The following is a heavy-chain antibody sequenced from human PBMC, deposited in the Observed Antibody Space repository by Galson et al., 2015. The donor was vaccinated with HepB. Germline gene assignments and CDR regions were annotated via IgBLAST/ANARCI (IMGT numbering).Heavy chain of an antibody. CDR1: GGTFSSYA. Sequence: SVKVSCKASGGTFSSYAISWVRQAPGQGLEWMGGIIPIFGTANYAQKFQGRVTITADESTSTAYMELSSLRSEDTAVYYCATRVGYNWNYPPPSWFDPWGQGTLVTVSS. CDR3: ATRVGYNWNYPPPSWFDP. J-gene: IGHJ5*02. V-gene: IGHV1-69*13. CDR2: IIPIFGTA. D-gene: IGHD1-7*01.